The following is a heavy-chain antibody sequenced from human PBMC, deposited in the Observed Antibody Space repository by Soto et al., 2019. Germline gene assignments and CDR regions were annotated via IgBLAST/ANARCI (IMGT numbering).Heavy chain of an antibody. V-gene: IGHV3-15*01. Sequence: EVELVESGGVLVKPGGSLRLSCAASGFAFTNAWMSWVRQAPGKALEWVGRIRSKIDGGTTDYAAPVKGRFTISRDDSKNTLYLQMNSLKTEDTAVYYCTTVAYGESVSDYWGRGTLVTVSS. CDR2: IRSKIDGGTT. CDR1: GFAFTNAW. D-gene: IGHD4-17*01. CDR3: TTVAYGESVSDY. J-gene: IGHJ4*02.